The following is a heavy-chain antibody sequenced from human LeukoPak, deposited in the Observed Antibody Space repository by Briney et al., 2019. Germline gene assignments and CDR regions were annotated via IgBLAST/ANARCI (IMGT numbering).Heavy chain of an antibody. CDR3: AKTLWGLTLLSSDY. J-gene: IGHJ4*02. V-gene: IGHV3-23*01. Sequence: WGSLTLSCAASGCTITSYNMTWVRQAPGKGLEWVSGISYSGGSTHYADSVNGRFTISRDISKNTLYLHMNSLRLEDTAVYWCAKTLWGLTLLSSDYWGQGTLVTVSS. CDR1: GCTITSYN. CDR2: ISYSGGST. D-gene: IGHD3-16*01.